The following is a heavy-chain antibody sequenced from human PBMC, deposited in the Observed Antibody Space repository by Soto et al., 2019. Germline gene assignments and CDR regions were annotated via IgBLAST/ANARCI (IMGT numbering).Heavy chain of an antibody. D-gene: IGHD3-10*01. CDR3: ARSYGSGRRATFDI. Sequence: QVPLVESGGGVVQPGRSLRLSCAASGFTFSSYAMHWVRQAPGKGLEWVAVISYDGSNKYYADSVKGRFTISRDNSKNTLYLQMNSLRAEDTAVYYCARSYGSGRRATFDIWGQGTMVTVSS. V-gene: IGHV3-30-3*01. CDR1: GFTFSSYA. J-gene: IGHJ3*02. CDR2: ISYDGSNK.